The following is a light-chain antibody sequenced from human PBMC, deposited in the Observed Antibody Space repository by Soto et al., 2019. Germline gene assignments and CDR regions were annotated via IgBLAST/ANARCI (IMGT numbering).Light chain of an antibody. J-gene: IGKJ3*01. CDR1: QDINSY. V-gene: IGKV1-9*01. Sequence: IQLTQSPSSLSASVGDRVTITCRASQDINSYLAWYQQTPGKAPNLLIYAASILQSGVPSRFSGSGSGIDFTLTISSLQPEDFATYYCQQLSSSPFTLVPGTKVDIK. CDR2: AAS. CDR3: QQLSSSPFT.